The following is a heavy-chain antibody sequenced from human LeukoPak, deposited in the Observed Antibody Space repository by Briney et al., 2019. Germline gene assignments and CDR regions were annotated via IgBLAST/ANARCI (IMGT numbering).Heavy chain of an antibody. CDR1: GGTFSSYA. CDR2: ISAYNGNT. D-gene: IGHD6-19*01. J-gene: IGHJ4*02. Sequence: ASVKVSCKASGGTFSSYAISWVRQAPGQGLQWMGWISAYNGNTNYAQKVQGRVTMTTDTYTSTAYMELRSLRSDDTAVYYCARDLGSYSSGWYFGYWGQGTLVTDSS. CDR3: ARDLGSYSSGWYFGY. V-gene: IGHV1-18*01.